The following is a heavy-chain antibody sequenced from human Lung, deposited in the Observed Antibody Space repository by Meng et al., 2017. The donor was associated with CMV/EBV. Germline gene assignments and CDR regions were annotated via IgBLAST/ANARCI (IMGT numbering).Heavy chain of an antibody. CDR3: AKEAVGGFDP. CDR1: GFTFDDFA. Sequence: SLRLSCAASGFTFDDFAMHWVRQAPGKGLEWVSGISWDSGTRGYADSVKGRFTISRDNAKNSLYLQMNSLRAEDTALYYCAKEAVGGFDPWGQGTLVTVSS. V-gene: IGHV3-9*01. D-gene: IGHD3-10*01. CDR2: ISWDSGTR. J-gene: IGHJ5*02.